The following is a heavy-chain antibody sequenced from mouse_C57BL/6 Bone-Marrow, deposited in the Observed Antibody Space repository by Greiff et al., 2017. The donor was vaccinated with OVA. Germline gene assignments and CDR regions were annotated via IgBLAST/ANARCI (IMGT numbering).Heavy chain of an antibody. CDR3: ASSLNYGSSDYAMDY. D-gene: IGHD1-1*01. Sequence: DVMLVESGGDLVKPGGSLKLSCAASGFTFSSYGMSWVRQTPDKRLEWVATISSGGSYTSSPDSVKGRFTLSRDTAKNTLYLRMSSMKSEDTAMYYCASSLNYGSSDYAMDYWGQGTSVTVSS. CDR2: ISSGGSYT. J-gene: IGHJ4*01. CDR1: GFTFSSYG. V-gene: IGHV5-6*02.